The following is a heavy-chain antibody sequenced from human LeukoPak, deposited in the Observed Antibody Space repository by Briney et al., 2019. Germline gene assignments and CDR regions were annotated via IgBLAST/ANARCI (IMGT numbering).Heavy chain of an antibody. CDR3: ASFWSGYYIFDY. Sequence: SETLSLTCTVSGGSISSSSYYWGWIRQPPGEGLEWIGSIYYSGSTYYNPSLKSRVTISVDTSKNRFSLKLSSVTAADTAVYYCASFWSGYYIFDYWGQGTLVTVSS. V-gene: IGHV4-39*01. J-gene: IGHJ4*02. CDR2: IYYSGST. CDR1: GGSISSSSYY. D-gene: IGHD3-3*01.